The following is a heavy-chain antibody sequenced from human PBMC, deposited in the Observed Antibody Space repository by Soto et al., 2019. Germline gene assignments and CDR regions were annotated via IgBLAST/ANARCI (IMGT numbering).Heavy chain of an antibody. V-gene: IGHV3-48*02. Sequence: LRLSCVASGFTFSSYSMNWVRQAPGKGLEWVSYISGNSRTIHYADSVRGRFTISRDNAKNSLYLQMSSLRDEDTAVYYCARAFAWALDHWGQGSLLTVSP. J-gene: IGHJ4*02. CDR3: ARAFAWALDH. D-gene: IGHD1-26*01. CDR2: ISGNSRTI. CDR1: GFTFSSYS.